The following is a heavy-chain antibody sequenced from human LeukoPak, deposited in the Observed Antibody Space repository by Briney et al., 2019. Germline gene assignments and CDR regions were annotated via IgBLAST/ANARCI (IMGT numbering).Heavy chain of an antibody. Sequence: ASVKASSKASGYTFPSYYMHWVRQAPGQGLEWMGWINPNGGGTNYAQKFQGRVTMTRDTSISTAYMELSRLRSDDTAVYYCARDQHYWGQGTLVTVSS. CDR3: ARDQHY. V-gene: IGHV1-2*02. CDR2: INPNGGGT. CDR1: GYTFPSYY. J-gene: IGHJ4*02.